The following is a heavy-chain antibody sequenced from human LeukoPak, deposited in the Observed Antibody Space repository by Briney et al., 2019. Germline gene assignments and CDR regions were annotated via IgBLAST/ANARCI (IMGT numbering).Heavy chain of an antibody. V-gene: IGHV1-3*01. CDR3: ARDPVASTDDAFDI. CDR2: INAGNGDT. D-gene: IGHD2-2*01. CDR1: GYTFISYA. J-gene: IGHJ3*02. Sequence: ASVKVSCKTSGYTFISYAMHWVRRAPGQRLEWMGWINAGNGDTKYSQKFQGRVTIARDTSASIAYMELSSLRSEDTAVYYCARDPVASTDDAFDIWGQGTMVTVSS.